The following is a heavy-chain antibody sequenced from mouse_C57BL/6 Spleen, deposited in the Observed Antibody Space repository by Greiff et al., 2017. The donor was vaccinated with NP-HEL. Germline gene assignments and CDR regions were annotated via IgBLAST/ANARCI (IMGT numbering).Heavy chain of an antibody. V-gene: IGHV1-81*01. CDR3: ARRWITTVVGGTGFDY. CDR1: GYTFTSYG. CDR2: IYPRSGNT. D-gene: IGHD1-1*01. Sequence: QVQLQQSGAELARPGASVKLSCKASGYTFTSYGISWVKQRTGQGLEWIGEIYPRSGNTYYNEKFKGKATLTADKSSSTAYMELRSLTSEDSAVYFCARRWITTVVGGTGFDYWGQGTTLTVSS. J-gene: IGHJ2*01.